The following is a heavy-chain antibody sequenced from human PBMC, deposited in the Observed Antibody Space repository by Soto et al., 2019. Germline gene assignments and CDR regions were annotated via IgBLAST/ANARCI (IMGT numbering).Heavy chain of an antibody. CDR2: ITISSGSL. Sequence: EVQLVQSGGGLVKPGGSLRLSCAASGFSFSRYSMNWVRLAPGKGLEWVSSITISSGSLYYADSVKGRFTISRDNARNSLFLHMISLRAEDPAVYYCARDYFYASGGYSPLDYWGQVTLVTVSS. D-gene: IGHD3-22*01. CDR3: ARDYFYASGGYSPLDY. CDR1: GFSFSRYS. V-gene: IGHV3-21*02. J-gene: IGHJ4*02.